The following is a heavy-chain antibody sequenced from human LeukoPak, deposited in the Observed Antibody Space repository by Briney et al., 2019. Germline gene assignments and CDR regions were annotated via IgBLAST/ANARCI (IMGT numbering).Heavy chain of an antibody. Sequence: GGSLRLSCAVFGFTVSSNYMTWVRQAPGKGLEWVSVIYSGGSTYYADSVKGRFTISRDNSKNTLYLQMNSLRAEDTAVYYCARGGYGDYAPFDYWGQGTLVTVSS. CDR2: IYSGGST. V-gene: IGHV3-66*01. D-gene: IGHD4-17*01. CDR3: ARGGYGDYAPFDY. CDR1: GFTVSSNY. J-gene: IGHJ4*02.